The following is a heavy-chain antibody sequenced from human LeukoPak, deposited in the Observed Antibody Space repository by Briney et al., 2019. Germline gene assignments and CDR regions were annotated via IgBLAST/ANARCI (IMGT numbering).Heavy chain of an antibody. CDR2: ISAGGATT. V-gene: IGHV3-23*01. J-gene: IGHJ4*02. CDR1: GFTFSTYA. Sequence: GGSLRLSCAASGFTFSTYAMNWVRQAPGKGLEWVSAISAGGATTYYADSVKGRFTIPRDNSKNTVYLQMNSLRAEDTAAYYCAKTYYDTTYFDYWGQGTLVTASS. D-gene: IGHD3-22*01. CDR3: AKTYYDTTYFDY.